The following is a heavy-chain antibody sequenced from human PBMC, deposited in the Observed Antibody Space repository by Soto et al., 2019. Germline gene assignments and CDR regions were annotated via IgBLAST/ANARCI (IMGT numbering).Heavy chain of an antibody. D-gene: IGHD3-9*01. CDR1: GGTFSSYA. V-gene: IGHV1-69*06. CDR3: ASGFLYYEILTGYYPFDY. Sequence: SVKVSCKASGGTFSSYAISWVRQAPGQGLEWMGGIIPIFGTANYAQKFQGRVTITADKSTSTAYMELSSLRSEDTAVYYCASGFLYYEILTGYYPFDYWGQGTLVTVSS. J-gene: IGHJ4*02. CDR2: IIPIFGTA.